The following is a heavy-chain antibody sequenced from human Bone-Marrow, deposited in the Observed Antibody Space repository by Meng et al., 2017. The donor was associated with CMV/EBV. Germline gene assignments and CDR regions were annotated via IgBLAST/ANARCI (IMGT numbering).Heavy chain of an antibody. J-gene: IGHJ4*02. CDR1: GFTFSSYG. Sequence: QVQLVESGGGVVQPGGSLRLSCAASGFTFSSYGMHWVRQAPGKGLEWVAFIRYDGSNKYYADSVKGRFTISRDNSKNTLYLQMNSLRAEDTAVYYCAKDRTTVVDYWGQGTLVTVSS. D-gene: IGHD4-23*01. CDR3: AKDRTTVVDY. V-gene: IGHV3-30*02. CDR2: IRYDGSNK.